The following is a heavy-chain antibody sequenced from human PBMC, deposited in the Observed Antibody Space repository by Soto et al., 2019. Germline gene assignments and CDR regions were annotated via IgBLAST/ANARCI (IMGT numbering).Heavy chain of an antibody. V-gene: IGHV1-69*19. D-gene: IGHD3-10*01. J-gene: IGHJ4*02. CDR1: GGTFNTYA. Sequence: QVQLVQSGAEMKKPGSSVKVSCQSSGGTFNTYAMNWVRQAPGQGPEWMGDISPMFGAANYAPKVQGRVTLSPDDSTGTSYMQLSSLTSEDTALYFCAREVQVHTPAFVYWGQGTLVTVSS. CDR2: ISPMFGAA. CDR3: AREVQVHTPAFVY.